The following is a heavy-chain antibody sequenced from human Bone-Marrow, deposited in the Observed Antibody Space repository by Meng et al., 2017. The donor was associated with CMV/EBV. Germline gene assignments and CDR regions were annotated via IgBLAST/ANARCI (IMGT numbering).Heavy chain of an antibody. Sequence: GESLKISCAASGFTFNAYPMHWVRQAPGKGLEYVSAISPYGDTTYYVDSVKGRFTISRDNSKSTLYLQMGSVRAEDMTVYHCAREVKKGGSIDYWGQGTLVTVSS. CDR1: GFTFNAYP. J-gene: IGHJ4*02. V-gene: IGHV3-64*02. CDR2: ISPYGDTT. D-gene: IGHD1-26*01. CDR3: AREVKKGGSIDY.